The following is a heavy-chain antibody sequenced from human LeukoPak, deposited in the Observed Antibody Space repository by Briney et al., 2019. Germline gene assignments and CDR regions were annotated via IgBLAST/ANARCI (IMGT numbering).Heavy chain of an antibody. CDR1: GFTFTSHV. CDR2: ISMDVQTT. J-gene: IGHJ4*02. Sequence: GGSLRLSCSASGFTFTSHVMHWVRQAPGKGLQYVSGISMDVQTTYYAGSVKGRFTISRDSSKNTVYLQMNSLTAEDTAVYYCVREGLERRTNFDYWGQGTLVSVSS. V-gene: IGHV3-64D*06. D-gene: IGHD1-1*01. CDR3: VREGLERRTNFDY.